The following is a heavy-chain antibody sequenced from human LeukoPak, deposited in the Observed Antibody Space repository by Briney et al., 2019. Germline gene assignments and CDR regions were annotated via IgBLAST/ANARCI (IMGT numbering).Heavy chain of an antibody. CDR1: GGTFSSYA. D-gene: IGHD2-2*01. V-gene: IGHV1-69*05. CDR3: ARSYMTSESPPAEWYFDL. Sequence: SVKVSCKASGGTFSSYAISWVRQAPGQGLEWMGGIIPIFGTANYAQKFQGRVRITTDESTSTAYMELSSLRSEDTAVYYCARSYMTSESPPAEWYFDLWGRGTLVTVSS. J-gene: IGHJ2*01. CDR2: IIPIFGTA.